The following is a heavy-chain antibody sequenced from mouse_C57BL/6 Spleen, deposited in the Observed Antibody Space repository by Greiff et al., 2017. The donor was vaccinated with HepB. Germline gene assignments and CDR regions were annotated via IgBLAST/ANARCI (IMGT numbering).Heavy chain of an antibody. J-gene: IGHJ2*01. CDR2: INPGSGGT. CDR1: GYAFTNYL. CDR3: AREEGRSNYGVFDY. Sequence: QVQLQQSGAELVRPGTSVKVSCKASGYAFTNYLIEWVKQRPGQGLEWIGVINPGSGGTNYNEKFKGKATLTADKSSSTAYMQLSSLTSEDSAVYFCAREEGRSNYGVFDYWGQGTTLTVSS. V-gene: IGHV1-54*01. D-gene: IGHD2-5*01.